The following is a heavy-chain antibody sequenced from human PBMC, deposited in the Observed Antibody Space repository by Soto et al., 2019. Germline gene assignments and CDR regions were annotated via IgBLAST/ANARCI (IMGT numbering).Heavy chain of an antibody. Sequence: PSETLSLTGAVYGGSFSGYYWSWIRQPPGKGLEWIGEINHSGSTNYNPSLKSRVTISVDTSKNQFSLKLSSVTAADTAVYYCARVAAAVEYYYYYMDVWGKGTTVTVSS. D-gene: IGHD6-13*01. J-gene: IGHJ6*03. CDR2: INHSGST. CDR1: GGSFSGYY. V-gene: IGHV4-34*01. CDR3: ARVAAAVEYYYYYMDV.